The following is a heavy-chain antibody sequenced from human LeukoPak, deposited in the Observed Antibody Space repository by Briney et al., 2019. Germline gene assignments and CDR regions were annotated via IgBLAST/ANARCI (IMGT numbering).Heavy chain of an antibody. CDR1: GGTFSSYA. Sequence: SVKVSCKASGGTFSSYAISWVRQAPGQGLEWMGRIIPIFGTANYAQKFQGRVTITTDESTSTAYMELSSLRSEDTAVYHCARDGEYSSSSCMDVWGKGTTVTVSS. V-gene: IGHV1-69*05. D-gene: IGHD6-6*01. CDR3: ARDGEYSSSSCMDV. CDR2: IIPIFGTA. J-gene: IGHJ6*04.